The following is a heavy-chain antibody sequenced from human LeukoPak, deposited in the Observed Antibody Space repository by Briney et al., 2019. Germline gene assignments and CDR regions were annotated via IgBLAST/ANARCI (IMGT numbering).Heavy chain of an antibody. D-gene: IGHD2-2*01. CDR1: GYTFTSYD. CDR3: ARELNQLLWYWFDP. V-gene: IGHV1-8*01. J-gene: IGHJ5*02. CDR2: MNPNSGNT. Sequence: GASVKVSCKASGYTFTSYDINWVRQATGQGLEWMGWMNPNSGNTGYAQKFQGRVTMTRNTSISTAYMELSSLRSEDTAVYYCARELNQLLWYWFDPWGQGTLVTVSS.